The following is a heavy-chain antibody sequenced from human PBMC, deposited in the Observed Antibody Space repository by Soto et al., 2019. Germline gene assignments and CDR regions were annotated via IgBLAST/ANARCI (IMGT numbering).Heavy chain of an antibody. V-gene: IGHV3-30*04. Sequence: GGSLRLSCAASGVPFNIYALPWVRQAPGKGLEWVAAISYDGSDTYYADSVKGRFTISRDNSKNTLYLQMSNLRPEDTAVYYCVIWCCSGGNCYSSHMDYWGQGTLVTVSS. D-gene: IGHD2-15*01. J-gene: IGHJ4*02. CDR1: GVPFNIYA. CDR2: ISYDGSDT. CDR3: VIWCCSGGNCYSSHMDY.